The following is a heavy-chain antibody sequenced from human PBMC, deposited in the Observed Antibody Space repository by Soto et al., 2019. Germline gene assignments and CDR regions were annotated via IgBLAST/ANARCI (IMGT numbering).Heavy chain of an antibody. CDR1: GVTMSYGGYS. CDR2: ISHLETT. D-gene: IGHD2-15*01. CDR3: ARGGGYDSFDF. V-gene: IGHV4-30-2*06. Sequence: SETLSLTCSVSGVTMSYGGYSWSWIRQSPGKGLEWLGYISHLETTYYNPSFKSRLSXXXXXXXXXXXXXXXXXXXXXXXVXYCARGGGYDSFDFWGQGIQVTVSS. J-gene: IGHJ4*02.